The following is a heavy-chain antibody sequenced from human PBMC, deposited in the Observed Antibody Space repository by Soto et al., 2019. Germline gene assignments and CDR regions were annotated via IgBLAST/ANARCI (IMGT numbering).Heavy chain of an antibody. CDR1: GFTFTSSA. CDR3: AARTSYDYGDYVFDY. CDR2: IVVGSGNT. Sequence: VASVKVSCKASGFTFTSSAVQWVRQARGQRLEWIGWIVVGSGNTNYAQKFQERVTITRDMSTSTAYMELSSLRSEDTAVYYCAARTSYDYGDYVFDYWGQGTLVTVSS. V-gene: IGHV1-58*01. D-gene: IGHD4-17*01. J-gene: IGHJ4*02.